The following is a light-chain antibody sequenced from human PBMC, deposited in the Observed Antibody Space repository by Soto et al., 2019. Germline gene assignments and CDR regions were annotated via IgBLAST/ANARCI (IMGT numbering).Light chain of an antibody. CDR3: EQYNSYST. CDR2: QAS. Sequence: DIQMTQSPSTLSASVGDRVTITCRASKSISSWLARYQQKPGKAPKLLIYQASSLESGVPSRFSGSGSGTEFTLTISSLQPDDFATYYCEQYNSYSTFGQGTKLEIK. CDR1: KSISSW. J-gene: IGKJ2*01. V-gene: IGKV1-5*03.